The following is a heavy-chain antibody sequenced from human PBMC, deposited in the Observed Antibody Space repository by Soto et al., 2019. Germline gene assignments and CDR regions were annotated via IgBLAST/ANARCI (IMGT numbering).Heavy chain of an antibody. Sequence: KASETLSLTCTVSGGSISSGDYYWSWIRQPPGKGLEWIGYIYYSGSTYYNPSLKSRVTISVDTSKNQFSLKLSSVTAADTAVYYCARGKVVVVAATRVPPPKDNWFDPWGQGTLVTVSS. CDR1: GGSISSGDYY. J-gene: IGHJ5*02. CDR3: ARGKVVVVAATRVPPPKDNWFDP. D-gene: IGHD2-15*01. V-gene: IGHV4-30-4*01. CDR2: IYYSGST.